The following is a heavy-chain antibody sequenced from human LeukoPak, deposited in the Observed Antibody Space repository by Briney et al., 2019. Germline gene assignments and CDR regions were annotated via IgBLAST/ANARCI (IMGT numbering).Heavy chain of an antibody. Sequence: SETLSLTCTVSGGSVSSYYWSWIRQPAGKGLECIGRIYTSGSTNYNPPLKSRVTMSLDTSKNQFSLKLSSVTAADTAVYYCARDGVYDAFDIWGQGTMVTVSS. V-gene: IGHV4-4*07. D-gene: IGHD3-10*01. J-gene: IGHJ3*02. CDR2: IYTSGST. CDR1: GGSVSSYY. CDR3: ARDGVYDAFDI.